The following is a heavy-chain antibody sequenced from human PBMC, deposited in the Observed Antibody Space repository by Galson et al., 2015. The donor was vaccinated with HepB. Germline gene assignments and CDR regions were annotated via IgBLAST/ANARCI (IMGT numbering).Heavy chain of an antibody. D-gene: IGHD3-3*01. Sequence: SLRLSCAASGFTFSSYAMSWVRQAPGKGLEWVSAISGSGGSTYYADSVKGRFTISRDSSKNTLYLQMNSLRAEDTAVYYCAKESDFWSGYGYWGQGTLVTVSS. CDR1: GFTFSSYA. V-gene: IGHV3-23*01. CDR3: AKESDFWSGYGY. J-gene: IGHJ4*02. CDR2: ISGSGGST.